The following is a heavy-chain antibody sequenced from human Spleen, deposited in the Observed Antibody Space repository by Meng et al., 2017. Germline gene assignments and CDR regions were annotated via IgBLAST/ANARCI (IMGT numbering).Heavy chain of an antibody. Sequence: GGSLRLSCAASGFTFSSYAMHWVRQAPGKGLEWVAVISYDGSNKYYADSVKGRFTISRDNSKNTLYLQMNSLRAEDTAVYYCARDLHYSSSWYSGAFDIWGQGTMVTVSS. CDR3: ARDLHYSSSWYSGAFDI. CDR1: GFTFSSYA. D-gene: IGHD6-13*01. J-gene: IGHJ3*02. V-gene: IGHV3-30*04. CDR2: ISYDGSNK.